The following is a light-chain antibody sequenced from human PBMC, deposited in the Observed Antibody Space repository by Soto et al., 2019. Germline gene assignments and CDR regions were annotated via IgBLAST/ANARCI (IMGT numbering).Light chain of an antibody. CDR3: QQSYSTLSIT. CDR2: KAS. Sequence: DIQMTQSPSTLSASVGDRVTITFLASQSISSWLAWYQQKPGKPPNLLIYKASTLASGVPSRFSGSGSGTEFTLTINSLQPDDFATYYCQQSYSTLSITLGQGRRLEI. CDR1: QSISSW. J-gene: IGKJ5*01. V-gene: IGKV1-5*03.